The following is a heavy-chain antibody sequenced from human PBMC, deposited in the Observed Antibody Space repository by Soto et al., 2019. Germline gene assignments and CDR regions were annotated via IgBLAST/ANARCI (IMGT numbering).Heavy chain of an antibody. CDR1: GFTFSSYW. D-gene: IGHD2-15*01. J-gene: IGHJ5*02. CDR3: ARGYTGYCSGGTCYWFDP. Sequence: GGSLRLSCAASGFTFSSYWMHWVRQAPGKGLVWVSRISSSASHINYADSVKGRFTISRDNAKKSLYLQMNSLRAEDTAVYYCARGYTGYCSGGTCYWFDPWGQGTLVTVSS. V-gene: IGHV3-21*01. CDR2: ISSSASHI.